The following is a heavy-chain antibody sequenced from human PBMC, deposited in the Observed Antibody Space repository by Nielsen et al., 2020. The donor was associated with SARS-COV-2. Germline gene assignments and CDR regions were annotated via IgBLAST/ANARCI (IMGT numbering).Heavy chain of an antibody. D-gene: IGHD3-10*01. V-gene: IGHV3-48*03. Sequence: WIRQPPGKGLEWVSYISSSGSTIYYADSVKGRFTISRDNAKNSLYLQMNSLRAEDTAVYYCARDRLGTYYYGSGSYKYYYYGMDVWGQRTTVTVSS. J-gene: IGHJ6*02. CDR3: ARDRLGTYYYGSGSYKYYYYGMDV. CDR2: ISSSGSTI.